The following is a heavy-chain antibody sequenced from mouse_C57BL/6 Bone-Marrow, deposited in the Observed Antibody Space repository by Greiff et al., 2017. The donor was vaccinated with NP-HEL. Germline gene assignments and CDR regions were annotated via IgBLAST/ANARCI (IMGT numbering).Heavy chain of an antibody. CDR1: GYTFTSYW. D-gene: IGHD3-2*02. J-gene: IGHJ2*01. V-gene: IGHV1-55*01. CDR2: IYPGSGST. Sequence: QVHVKQPGAELVKPGASVKMSCKASGYTFTSYWITWVKQRPGQGLEWIGDIYPGSGSTNYNEKFKSKATLTVDTSSSTAYMQLSSLTSEDSAVYYCAVDSSGYVYFDYWGQGTTLTVSS. CDR3: AVDSSGYVYFDY.